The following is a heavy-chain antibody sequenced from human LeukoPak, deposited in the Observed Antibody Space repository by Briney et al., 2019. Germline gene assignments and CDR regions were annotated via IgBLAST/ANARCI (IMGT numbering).Heavy chain of an antibody. D-gene: IGHD5-18*01. J-gene: IGHJ6*03. CDR3: ARGYRRGYSYGYWSNIDYYMDV. CDR2: INHSGST. CDR1: GGSFSGYY. V-gene: IGHV4-34*01. Sequence: PSETLSLTCAVYGGSFSGYYWSWIRQPPGKGLEWIGEINHSGSTNYNPSLKSRVTISVDTSKNQFSLKLSSVTAADTAVYYCARGYRRGYSYGYWSNIDYYMDVWGKGTTVTVSS.